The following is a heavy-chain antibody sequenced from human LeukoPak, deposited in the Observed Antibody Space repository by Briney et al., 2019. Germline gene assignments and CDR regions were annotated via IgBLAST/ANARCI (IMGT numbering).Heavy chain of an antibody. CDR3: ARGNPTYFDY. CDR2: IYSGGST. CDR1: GFTVSSNY. J-gene: IGHJ4*02. Sequence: GGSLRLSCAASGFTVSSNYMSWVRQAPGQGLEWVSVIYSGGSTYYADSVKGRLTISRDNSKNTLYLQMNSLRAEDTAVYYCARGNPTYFDYWGQGTLVTVSS. D-gene: IGHD1-14*01. V-gene: IGHV3-66*01.